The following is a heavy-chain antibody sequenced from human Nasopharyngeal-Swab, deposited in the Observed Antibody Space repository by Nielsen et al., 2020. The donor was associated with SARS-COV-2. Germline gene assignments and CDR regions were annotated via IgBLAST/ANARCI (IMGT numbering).Heavy chain of an antibody. CDR3: ARATYYDYVWGSYRPGAFDI. Sequence: PGKGLEWIGEINHSGSTNYNPSLKSRVTISVDTSKNQFSLKLSSVTAADMAVYYCARATYYDYVWGSYRPGAFDIWGQGTMVTVSS. CDR2: INHSGST. V-gene: IGHV4-34*01. D-gene: IGHD3-16*02. J-gene: IGHJ3*02.